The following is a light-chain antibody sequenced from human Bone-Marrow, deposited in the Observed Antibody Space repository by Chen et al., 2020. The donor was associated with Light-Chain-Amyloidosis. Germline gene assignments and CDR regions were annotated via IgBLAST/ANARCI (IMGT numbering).Light chain of an antibody. Sequence: QSLLTHPPPVPGAPVQGITTPPTGFVPAIGTTSHVHWYQLLPNTAPKLLIFNGIYRPSGVPDRFSASTSGASSSLVITGLQIEDEADYYCQSYDTTLGTSVFGGGTRLTVL. CDR2: NGI. CDR1: VPAIGTTSH. V-gene: IGLV1-40*01. CDR3: QSYDTTLGTSV. J-gene: IGLJ2*01.